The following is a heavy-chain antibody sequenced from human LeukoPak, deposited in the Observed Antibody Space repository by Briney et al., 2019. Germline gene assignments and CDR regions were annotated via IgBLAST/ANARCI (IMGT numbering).Heavy chain of an antibody. CDR1: GGSISSYY. CDR2: IYYSGST. V-gene: IGHV4-59*01. Sequence: SETLSLTCTVSGGSISSYYWSWIRQFPGKGLEWIGYIYYSGSTHYNPSLKSRVTISVDTSKNQFSLKLSSVTAADTAVYYCARDGVQEEVATFDNWGQGTLVTVSS. CDR3: ARDGVQEEVATFDN. J-gene: IGHJ4*02. D-gene: IGHD2-21*02.